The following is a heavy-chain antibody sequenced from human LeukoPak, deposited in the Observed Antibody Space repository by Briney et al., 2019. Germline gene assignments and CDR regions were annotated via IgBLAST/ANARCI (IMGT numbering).Heavy chain of an antibody. CDR2: IKQDGSEK. V-gene: IGHV3-7*03. J-gene: IGHJ4*02. D-gene: IGHD3-16*01. Sequence: AGGSLRLSCAASGLTFSNHWMDWVRQAPGKGLEWVANIKQDGSEKNYVDSVKGRFIISRDNAKNSLYLQMNTLRADDTAVYYCARDGFGTGSNWGQGTLVTVSS. CDR1: GLTFSNHW. CDR3: ARDGFGTGSN.